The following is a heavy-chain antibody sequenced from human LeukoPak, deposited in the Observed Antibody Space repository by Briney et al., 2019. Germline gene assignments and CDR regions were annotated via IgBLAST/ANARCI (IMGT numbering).Heavy chain of an antibody. D-gene: IGHD3-9*01. Sequence: GGSLRLSCAASGFTFSSYAMHWVREAPGKGLEWVAVISYDGSNKYYADSVKGRFTISRDNSKKTLYLQMNSLRAEDTAVYYCARAGAVHYFDWLLHGYWGQGTLVTVSS. CDR2: ISYDGSNK. J-gene: IGHJ4*02. CDR1: GFTFSSYA. CDR3: ARAGAVHYFDWLLHGY. V-gene: IGHV3-30*04.